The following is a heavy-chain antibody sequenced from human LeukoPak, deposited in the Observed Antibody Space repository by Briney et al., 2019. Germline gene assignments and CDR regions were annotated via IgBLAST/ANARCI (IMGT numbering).Heavy chain of an antibody. J-gene: IGHJ5*02. CDR2: IKPSGGST. V-gene: IGHV1-46*01. CDR3: AREEGNRFDP. CDR1: GGIFSSYA. Sequence: ASVKVSCKASGGIFSSYAISWVRQAPGQGLEWMGIIKPSGGSTSYAQKFQDRVTMTRDTSTSTVYMELSSLRSEDTAVYYCAREEGNRFDPWGQGTLVTVSS.